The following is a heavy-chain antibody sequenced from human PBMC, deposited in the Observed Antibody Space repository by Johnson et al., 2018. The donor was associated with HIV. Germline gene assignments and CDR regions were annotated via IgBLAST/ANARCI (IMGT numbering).Heavy chain of an antibody. V-gene: IGHV3-30*04. D-gene: IGHD3-22*01. CDR2: ISYDGSNK. Sequence: QVQLVESGGGVVQPGRSLRLSCAASGFTFSSYAMHWVRQAPGKGLEWVAVISYDGSNKYSADSVKGRFIISRDISKKTVFLQMNSLRPEDTAVYYCAKETRDSRSAFDIWGQGTMVTVSS. CDR3: AKETRDSRSAFDI. J-gene: IGHJ3*02. CDR1: GFTFSSYA.